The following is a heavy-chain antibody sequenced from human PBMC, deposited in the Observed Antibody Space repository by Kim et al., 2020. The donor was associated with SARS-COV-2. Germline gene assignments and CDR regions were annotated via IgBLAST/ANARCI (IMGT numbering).Heavy chain of an antibody. D-gene: IGHD2-21*01. CDR2: IYYSGST. V-gene: IGHV4-59*01. CDR1: GGSISSYY. J-gene: IGHJ5*02. Sequence: SETLSLTCTVSGGSISSYYWSWIRQPPGKGLEWIWYIYYSGSTNYYPSPKRRGTISVDTSKNQIPLKLSSVTAADTAASYCSRGGFDTLWWHGGIDPWC. CDR3: SRGGFDTLWWHGGIDP.